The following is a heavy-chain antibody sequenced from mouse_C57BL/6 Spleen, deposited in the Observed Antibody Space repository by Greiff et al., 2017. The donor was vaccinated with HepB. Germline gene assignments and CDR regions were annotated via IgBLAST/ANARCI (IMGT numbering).Heavy chain of an antibody. V-gene: IGHV5-16*01. Sequence: EVMLVESEGGLVQPGRSMKLSCTASGFTFSDYYMAWVRQVPEKGLEWVANINYDGSSTYYLDSLKSRFIISRDNAKNILYLQMSSLKSEDTATSYCARGGGTGLYYFDYWGQGTTLTVSS. D-gene: IGHD4-1*01. J-gene: IGHJ2*01. CDR3: ARGGGTGLYYFDY. CDR1: GFTFSDYY. CDR2: INYDGSST.